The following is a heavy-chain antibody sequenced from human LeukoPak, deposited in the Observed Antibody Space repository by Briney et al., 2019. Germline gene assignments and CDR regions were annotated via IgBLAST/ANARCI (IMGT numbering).Heavy chain of an antibody. CDR3: AKDNDFWSGYNTPRFDP. J-gene: IGHJ5*02. Sequence: GGSLRLSCAASGFTFSSYAMSWVRQAPGKGVEWVSAISGSGGSTYYADSVKGRFTISRDNSKNTLYLQMNSLRAEDTAVYYCAKDNDFWSGYNTPRFDPWGQGTLVTVSS. CDR1: GFTFSSYA. V-gene: IGHV3-23*01. D-gene: IGHD3-3*01. CDR2: ISGSGGST.